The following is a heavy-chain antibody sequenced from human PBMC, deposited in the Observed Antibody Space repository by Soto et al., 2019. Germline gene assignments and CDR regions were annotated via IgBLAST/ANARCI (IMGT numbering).Heavy chain of an antibody. CDR2: IYYSGST. V-gene: IGHV4-59*01. CDR3: ARHPVGADY. J-gene: IGHJ4*01. Sequence: SETLSLTCAVSGGSISSYYWSWIRQPPGRGLEWIGYIYYSGSTNYNPSLKSRVTISVDTSKNQFSLQLSSVTAADTAVYYCARHPVGADYWGHGTLVTVSS. D-gene: IGHD3-16*01. CDR1: GGSISSYY.